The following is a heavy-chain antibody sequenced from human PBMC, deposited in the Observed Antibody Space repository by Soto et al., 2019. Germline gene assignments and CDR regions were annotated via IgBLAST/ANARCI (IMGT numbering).Heavy chain of an antibody. V-gene: IGHV1-24*01. CDR2: FDPEDGET. CDR1: GYTLTELS. D-gene: IGHD5-18*01. J-gene: IGHJ4*02. CDR3: ATARGRGYSYGYVHY. Sequence: ASVKVYCKVSGYTLTELSMHWVRQAPGKGLEWMGGFDPEDGETIYAQKFQGRVTMTEDTSTDTAYMELSSLRSEDTAVYYCATARGRGYSYGYVHYWGQGTLVTVSS.